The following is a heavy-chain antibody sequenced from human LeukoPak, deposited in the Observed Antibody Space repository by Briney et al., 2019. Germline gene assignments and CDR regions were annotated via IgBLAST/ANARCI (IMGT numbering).Heavy chain of an antibody. Sequence: GGSLRLSCAASGFTFSSYSMNWVRQAPGKGLEWVSSISSSSSYIYYADSVKGRFTISRDNAKNSLYLQMNSLRAEDTAVYYCARVTGGGLLLWPFDYWGQGTLVTVSS. CDR2: ISSSSSYI. CDR3: ARVTGGGLLLWPFDY. CDR1: GFTFSSYS. D-gene: IGHD1-26*01. V-gene: IGHV3-21*01. J-gene: IGHJ4*02.